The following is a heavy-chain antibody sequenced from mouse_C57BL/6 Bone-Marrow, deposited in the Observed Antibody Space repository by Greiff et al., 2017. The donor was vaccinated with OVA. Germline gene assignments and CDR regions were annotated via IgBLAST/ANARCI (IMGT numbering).Heavy chain of an antibody. D-gene: IGHD1-1*01. V-gene: IGHV1-81*01. CDR3: ARGGYYGSSLAY. CDR2: IYPRSGNT. Sequence: VQLQQSGAELARPGASVKLSCKASGYTFTSYGISWVKQRTGQGLEWIGEIYPRSGNTYYNEKFKGKATLTADKSSSTAYMELRSLTSEDSAVYVCARGGYYGSSLAYWGQGTLVTVSA. J-gene: IGHJ3*01. CDR1: GYTFTSYG.